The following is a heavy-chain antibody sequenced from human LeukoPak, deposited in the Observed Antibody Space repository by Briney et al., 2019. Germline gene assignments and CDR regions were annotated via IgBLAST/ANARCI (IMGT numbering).Heavy chain of an antibody. V-gene: IGHV3-30-3*01. CDR2: ISYDGSNK. CDR1: GFTFSSYA. CDR3: ARDAGSDYASAFDI. D-gene: IGHD5-12*01. Sequence: GGSLRLSCAASGFTFSSYAMHWVRQAPGKGLEWVAVISYDGSNKYYADSVKGRFTISRDNSKNTLYLQMNSLRAEDTAVYYCARDAGSDYASAFDIWGQGTTVTVSS. J-gene: IGHJ3*02.